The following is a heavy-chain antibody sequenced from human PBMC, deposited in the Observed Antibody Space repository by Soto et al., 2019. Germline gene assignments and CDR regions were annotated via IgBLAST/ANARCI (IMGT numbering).Heavy chain of an antibody. Sequence: QLQLQESGPGLVKPSETLSLTCTVSGGSISSRGYYWGWIRQPPGKGLEWIGTIYYSGSTYSNPSLKIRVTISVDTSKNQFSLKLSSVTAADTAVYYCATSNWFDPWGQGTLVTVSS. CDR2: IYYSGST. CDR1: GGSISSRGYY. J-gene: IGHJ5*02. V-gene: IGHV4-39*01. CDR3: ATSNWFDP.